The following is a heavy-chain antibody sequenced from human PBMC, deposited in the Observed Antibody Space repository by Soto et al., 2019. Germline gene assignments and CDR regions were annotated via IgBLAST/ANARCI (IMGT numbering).Heavy chain of an antibody. D-gene: IGHD2-8*01. CDR3: ARDIVQYGMDV. V-gene: IGHV4-59*01. CDR2: IYYSGST. CDR1: GGSISSYY. Sequence: QVQLQESGPGLVKPSETLSLTCTVSGGSISSYYWSWIRQPPGKGLEWIGYIYYSGSTNYNPSLKSRVTIAVETSKNQFSLKLSSVNAADTAVYYCARDIVQYGMDVWGQGTTVTVSS. J-gene: IGHJ6*02.